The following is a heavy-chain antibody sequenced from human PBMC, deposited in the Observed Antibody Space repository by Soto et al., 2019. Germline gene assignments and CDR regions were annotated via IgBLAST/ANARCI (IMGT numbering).Heavy chain of an antibody. D-gene: IGHD3-3*01. CDR3: ARDSQPQTYYDFWSGYLNDHYYYYGMDV. Sequence: ASVKVSCKASGYTFTSYYMHWVRQAPGQGLEWMGIINPSGGSTSYAQKFQGRVTMTRDTSTSTVYMELSSLRSEDTAVYYCARDSQPQTYYDFWSGYLNDHYYYYGMDVWGQGTTVTVSS. CDR2: INPSGGST. J-gene: IGHJ6*02. V-gene: IGHV1-46*01. CDR1: GYTFTSYY.